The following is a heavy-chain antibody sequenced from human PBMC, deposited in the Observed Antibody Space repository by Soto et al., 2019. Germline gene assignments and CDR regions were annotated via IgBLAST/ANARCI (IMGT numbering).Heavy chain of an antibody. D-gene: IGHD6-13*01. CDR3: ARDHPAGPLDY. Sequence: EVQLVETGGGLIQPGGSLRLSCAASGFTVSSNYMSWVRQAPGKGLEWVSVIYSGGSTYYADSVKGRFTISRDNSKITLYLQMNSLRAEDTAVYYCARDHPAGPLDYWGQGTLVTVSS. CDR1: GFTVSSNY. CDR2: IYSGGST. V-gene: IGHV3-53*02. J-gene: IGHJ4*02.